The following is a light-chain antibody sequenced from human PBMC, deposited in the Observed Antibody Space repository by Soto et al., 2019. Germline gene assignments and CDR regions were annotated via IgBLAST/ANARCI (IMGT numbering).Light chain of an antibody. CDR1: SSDVGGYNY. CDR2: EVS. J-gene: IGLJ1*01. CDR3: SSYTSSSNYV. V-gene: IGLV2-14*01. Sequence: SSLTQPASVSVSPGQSITISYPGTSSDVGGYNYVSWYQQHPGKAPKLMIYEVSNRPSGVSNRFSGSKSGNTASLTISGPQAEDEADYYCSSYTSSSNYVFGTGTKVTVL.